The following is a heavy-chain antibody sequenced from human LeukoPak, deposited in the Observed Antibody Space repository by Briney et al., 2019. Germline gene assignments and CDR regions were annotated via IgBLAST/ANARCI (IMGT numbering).Heavy chain of an antibody. Sequence: GESLKISCKGSGYSFTTYCIDWVRQMPGKGLEWMGIIYPGDSDTRYSPSFQGQVTISADKSISTAYLQWSSLKASDTATFYCASHPPLTTGLWGQGTLVTVSS. J-gene: IGHJ4*02. CDR1: GYSFTTYC. CDR2: IYPGDSDT. V-gene: IGHV5-51*01. D-gene: IGHD4-11*01. CDR3: ASHPPLTTGL.